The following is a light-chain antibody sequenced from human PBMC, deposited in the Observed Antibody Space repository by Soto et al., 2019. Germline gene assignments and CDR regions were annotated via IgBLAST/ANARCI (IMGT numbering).Light chain of an antibody. CDR2: WAS. J-gene: IGKJ4*01. V-gene: IGKV4-1*01. CDR1: QSVLYSSNNKNY. Sequence: DIVMTQSPDSLAVSLGERTTINCKSSQSVLYSSNNKNYLAWYQQKPGQPPKLLIYWASTRESGVADRFSGSGSGTDFTLTISSLQAEDVAVYYCQQYYSTPLTFGGGTKVDI. CDR3: QQYYSTPLT.